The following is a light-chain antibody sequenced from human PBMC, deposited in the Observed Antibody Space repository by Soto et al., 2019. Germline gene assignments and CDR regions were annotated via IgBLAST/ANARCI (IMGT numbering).Light chain of an antibody. V-gene: IGLV2-8*01. CDR2: EVS. Sequence: QSVLTQPPSASGSPGQSVTISCTGTSSDVGGYNYVSWYQQHPGKAPKLMISEVSKRPSGVPDRFSGSKSGNTPSLTVSGLQAEDEADYYCSSFAGNNNVVFGGGTKLTVL. J-gene: IGLJ2*01. CDR1: SSDVGGYNY. CDR3: SSFAGNNNVV.